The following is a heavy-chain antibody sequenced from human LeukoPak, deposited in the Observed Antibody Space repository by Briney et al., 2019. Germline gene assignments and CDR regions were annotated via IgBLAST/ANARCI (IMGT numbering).Heavy chain of an antibody. CDR3: AKHGLPLVVISAPLDY. J-gene: IGHJ4*02. D-gene: IGHD2-15*01. Sequence: GGSLRLSCAASGFTFSSFSMSWVRQAPGKGLEWVAYITSSSYISYADSLKGRFTISRDNAENSLYLQMNSLRAEDTAVYYCAKHGLPLVVISAPLDYWGQGTLVTVSS. CDR2: ITSSSYI. V-gene: IGHV3-21*01. CDR1: GFTFSSFS.